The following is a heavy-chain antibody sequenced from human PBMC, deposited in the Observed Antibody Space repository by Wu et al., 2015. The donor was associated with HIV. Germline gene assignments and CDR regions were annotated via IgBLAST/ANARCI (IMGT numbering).Heavy chain of an antibody. J-gene: IGHJ4*02. CDR1: GGTFSSYA. CDR2: IIPIFGTA. V-gene: IGHV1-69*13. Sequence: QVQLVQSGAEVKKPGSSVKVSCKASGGTFSSYAISWVRQAPGQGLEWMGRIIPIFGTANYAQKFQGRVTITADESTSTAYMELSSLRSEDTAVYYCARDPDYYYDSSGKEDLFDYWGQGTAGHRLL. CDR3: ARDPDYYYDSSGKEDLFDY. D-gene: IGHD3-22*01.